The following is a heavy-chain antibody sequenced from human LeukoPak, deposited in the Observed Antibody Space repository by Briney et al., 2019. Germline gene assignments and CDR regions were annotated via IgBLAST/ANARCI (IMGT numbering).Heavy chain of an antibody. CDR2: ISYDGSNK. CDR1: GFTFSSYA. V-gene: IGHV3-30-3*01. D-gene: IGHD3-3*01. Sequence: GGSLRLSCAASGFTFSSYAMHWVRQAPGKGLEWVAVISYDGSNKYYADSVKGRFTISRDNSKNTLYLQMNSLRAEDTAVYYCASPPGVLRFLEWSWGQGTLVTVSS. CDR3: ASPPGVLRFLEWS. J-gene: IGHJ5*02.